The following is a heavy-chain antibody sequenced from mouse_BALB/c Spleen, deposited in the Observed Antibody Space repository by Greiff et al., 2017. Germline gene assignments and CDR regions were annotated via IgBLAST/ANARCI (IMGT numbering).Heavy chain of an antibody. CDR3: ARSPTMITTNWFAY. CDR2: ISSGGST. J-gene: IGHJ3*01. Sequence: EVQLVESGGGLVKPGGSLKLSCAASGFTFSSYAMSWVRQTPEKRLEWVASISSGGSTYYPDSVKGRFTISRDNPKNTLFLQMTSLRSEDTAMYYCARSPTMITTNWFAYWGQGTLVTVSA. V-gene: IGHV5-6-5*01. CDR1: GFTFSSYA. D-gene: IGHD2-4*01.